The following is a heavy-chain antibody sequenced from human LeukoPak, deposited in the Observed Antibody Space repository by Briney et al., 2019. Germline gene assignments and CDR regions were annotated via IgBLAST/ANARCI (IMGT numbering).Heavy chain of an antibody. CDR2: ISSRGTTT. J-gene: IGHJ4*02. Sequence: GGSPRLSCAASGFLFSSYSMHWVRQTPGKGPEYVAAISSRGTTTHYGDSVQGRFIVSRDNSNYTLYLQMGGLRPDDTGVYFCARKGSAGWDDYWGRGTLVIVSS. CDR3: ARKGSAGWDDY. D-gene: IGHD1-1*01. CDR1: GFLFSSYS. V-gene: IGHV3-64*02.